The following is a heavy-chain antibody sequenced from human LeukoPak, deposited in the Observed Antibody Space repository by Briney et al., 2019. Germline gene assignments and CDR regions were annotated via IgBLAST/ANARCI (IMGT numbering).Heavy chain of an antibody. CDR3: ARGWLGMTTVTTSGGGDYYYGMDV. D-gene: IGHD4-17*01. CDR1: GGTFSSYA. Sequence: ASVKVSCKASGGTFSSYAISTVRQAPGQGLEWMGGITPIFGTANYAQKFQGRVTITADKSTSTAYMELSSLRSEDRAVYYCARGWLGMTTVTTSGGGDYYYGMDVWGKGTTVTVSS. CDR2: ITPIFGTA. J-gene: IGHJ6*04. V-gene: IGHV1-69*06.